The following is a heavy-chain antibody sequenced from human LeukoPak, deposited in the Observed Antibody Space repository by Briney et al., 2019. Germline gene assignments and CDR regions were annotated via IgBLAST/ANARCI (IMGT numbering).Heavy chain of an antibody. Sequence: SETLSLTCAVSGYSISSGYYWGWIRQPPGKGLGWIGSVYHSGSTYYNPSLKSRVTISVDTSKNQFSLKLSSVTAADTAVYYCASRIAARLGVFDYWGQGTLVTVSS. CDR2: VYHSGST. CDR3: ASRIAARLGVFDY. J-gene: IGHJ4*02. D-gene: IGHD6-6*01. V-gene: IGHV4-38-2*01. CDR1: GYSISSGYY.